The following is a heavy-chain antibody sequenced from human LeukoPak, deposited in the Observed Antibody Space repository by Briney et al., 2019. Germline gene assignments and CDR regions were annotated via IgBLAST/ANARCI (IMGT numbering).Heavy chain of an antibody. CDR2: IDYSGST. CDR3: ARYDSSGYYYFDH. Sequence: SETLSLTCTVSGGSISSSDYYWGWIRQPPGQGLEWIGSIDYSGSTYSNPSLKSRVTVSVDTSKNQFSLKLSSVTAADTAVYYCARYDSSGYYYFDHWGQGTLVTVSS. J-gene: IGHJ4*02. V-gene: IGHV4-39*07. D-gene: IGHD3-22*01. CDR1: GGSISSSDYY.